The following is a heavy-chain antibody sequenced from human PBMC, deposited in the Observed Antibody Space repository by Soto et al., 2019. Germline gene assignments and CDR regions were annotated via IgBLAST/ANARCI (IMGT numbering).Heavy chain of an antibody. CDR2: IKEDGSEI. CDR3: ARGTPYCTSTSCSPSYSYGMDV. Sequence: EVQLVESGGGLVQPGGSLRLSCAASGFTFSNYWMSWVRQAPGKGLEWVANIKEDGSEIYFVDSVKGRFTIARDNAKNSLYLQMNILRAEDTAVYYCARGTPYCTSTSCSPSYSYGMDVWGQGTTVTVSS. CDR1: GFTFSNYW. V-gene: IGHV3-7*04. J-gene: IGHJ6*02. D-gene: IGHD2-2*01.